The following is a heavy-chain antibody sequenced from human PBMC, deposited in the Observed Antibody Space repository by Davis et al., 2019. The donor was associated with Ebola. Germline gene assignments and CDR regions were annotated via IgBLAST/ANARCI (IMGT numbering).Heavy chain of an antibody. CDR1: GFTFSSYE. V-gene: IGHV3-48*03. D-gene: IGHD1-26*01. CDR2: ISSSGSTI. J-gene: IGHJ4*02. CDR3: ARVGSGSYDYFGY. Sequence: GGSLRLSCAASGFTFSSYEMNWVRQAPGKGLEWVSYISSSGSTIYYADSVKGRFTISRDNAKNSLYLQMNSLRAEDTAVYYCARVGSGSYDYFGYWGQGTLVTVSS.